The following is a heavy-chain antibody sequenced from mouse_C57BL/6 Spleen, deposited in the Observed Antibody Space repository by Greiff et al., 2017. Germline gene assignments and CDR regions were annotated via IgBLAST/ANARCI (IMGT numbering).Heavy chain of an antibody. CDR2: IDPETGGT. J-gene: IGHJ3*01. CDR3: TRSGDDDPGPWFAY. V-gene: IGHV1-15*01. Sequence: VQLQQSGAELVRPGASVTLSCKASGYTFTDYEMHWVKQTPVHGLEWIGAIDPETGGTAYNQKFKGKAILTADKSSSTAYMELRGLTSEDSAFYYCTRSGDDDPGPWFAYWGQGTLVTVSA. CDR1: GYTFTDYE. D-gene: IGHD2-4*01.